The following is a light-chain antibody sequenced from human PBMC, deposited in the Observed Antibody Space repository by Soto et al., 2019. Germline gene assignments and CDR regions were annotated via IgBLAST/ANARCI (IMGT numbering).Light chain of an antibody. CDR1: QSVGSNY. J-gene: IGKJ3*01. Sequence: EIVLTQSPGTLSLSLGERATVSCRASQSVGSNYLAWYQRKPGQAPRLLIYGASSRATGIPDRFSGSGSGTDFTLTISRLEPEDFSVYYCQQYNDWPPFTFGPGTRVDVK. V-gene: IGKV3-20*01. CDR2: GAS. CDR3: QQYNDWPPFT.